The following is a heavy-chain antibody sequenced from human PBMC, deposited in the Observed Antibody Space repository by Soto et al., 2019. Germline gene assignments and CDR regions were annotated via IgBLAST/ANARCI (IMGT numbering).Heavy chain of an antibody. CDR2: ISYDGSNK. CDR1: GFTFSSYG. CDR3: AKDLSYSSGWSSYFDY. V-gene: IGHV3-30*18. J-gene: IGHJ4*02. D-gene: IGHD6-19*01. Sequence: GGSLRLSCAASGFTFSSYGMHWVRQAPGKGLEWVAVISYDGSNKYYADSVKGRFTISRDNSENTLYLQMNSLRAEDTAVYYCAKDLSYSSGWSSYFDYWGQGTLVTVSS.